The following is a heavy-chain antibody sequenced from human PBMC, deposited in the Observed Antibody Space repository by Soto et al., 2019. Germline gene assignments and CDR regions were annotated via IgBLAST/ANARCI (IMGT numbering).Heavy chain of an antibody. CDR2: INPNSGGT. D-gene: IGHD6-19*01. CDR3: ARDSSGADAFDI. CDR1: GFTFSSYG. Sequence: QVQLVESGGGVVQPGRSLRLSCAASGFTFSSYGMHWVRQAPGQGLEWMGWINPNSGGTNYAQKFQGWVTMTRDTSISTAYMELSRLRSDDTAVYYCARDSSGADAFDIWGQGTMVTVSS. V-gene: IGHV1-2*04. J-gene: IGHJ3*02.